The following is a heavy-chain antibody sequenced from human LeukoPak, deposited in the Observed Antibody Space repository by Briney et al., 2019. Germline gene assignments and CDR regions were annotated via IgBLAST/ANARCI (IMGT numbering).Heavy chain of an antibody. J-gene: IGHJ5*02. Sequence: KPSETLSLTCTVSGGSISSSSYYWGWIRQPPGKGLEWIGSIYYSGSTYYNPSLKSRVTISVDTSKNQFSLKLSSVTAADTAVYYCARDSGDDILTPLNNWFDPWGQGTLVTVSS. CDR2: IYYSGST. D-gene: IGHD3-9*01. CDR3: ARDSGDDILTPLNNWFDP. V-gene: IGHV4-39*07. CDR1: GGSISSSSYY.